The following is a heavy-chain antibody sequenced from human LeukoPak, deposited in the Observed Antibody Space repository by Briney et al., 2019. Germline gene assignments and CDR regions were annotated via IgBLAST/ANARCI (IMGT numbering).Heavy chain of an antibody. J-gene: IGHJ4*02. CDR1: GYTFTSYG. V-gene: IGHV1-18*01. CDR2: ISAYNGNT. Sequence: ASVKVSCKASGYTFTSYGISWVRQAPGQGLEWMGWISAYNGNTNYAQKLQGRVTMTTDTSTSTAYMELRSLRSDDTAVYYCARVSWPDYVWGSYPRGFDYWGQGTLVTVSS. CDR3: ARVSWPDYVWGSYPRGFDY. D-gene: IGHD3-16*02.